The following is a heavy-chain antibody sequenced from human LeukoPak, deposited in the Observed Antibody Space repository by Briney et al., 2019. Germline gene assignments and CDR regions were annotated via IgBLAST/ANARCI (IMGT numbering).Heavy chain of an antibody. J-gene: IGHJ3*02. Sequence: SQTLSLTCTVSGGSLSSGDYYWSWIRQPPGKGLEWFGYIYYSGSTYYNPSLKSRVTISVDTSKNQFSLKLSSVTAADTAVYYCARGRFGVKGAFDIWGQGTMVTVSS. CDR3: ARGRFGVKGAFDI. D-gene: IGHD3-10*01. V-gene: IGHV4-30-4*01. CDR2: IYYSGST. CDR1: GGSLSSGDYY.